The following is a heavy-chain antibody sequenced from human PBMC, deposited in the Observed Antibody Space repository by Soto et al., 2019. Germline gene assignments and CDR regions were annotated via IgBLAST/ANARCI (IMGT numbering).Heavy chain of an antibody. CDR3: ARVGLPLYYSYYMDV. CDR2: IYYSGST. J-gene: IGHJ6*03. Sequence: PSETLSLTCTVSGGSISSYYWSWIRQPSGKGLEWIGYIYYSGSTNYNPSLKSRVTISVDTSKNQFSLKLSSVTAADTAVYYCARVGLPLYYSYYMDVWGKGTTVTVSS. CDR1: GGSISSYY. D-gene: IGHD5-18*01. V-gene: IGHV4-59*13.